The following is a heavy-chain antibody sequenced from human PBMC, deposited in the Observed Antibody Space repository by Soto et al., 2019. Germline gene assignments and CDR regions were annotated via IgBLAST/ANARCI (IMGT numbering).Heavy chain of an antibody. D-gene: IGHD2-15*01. CDR1: GFTFTRYA. J-gene: IGHJ4*02. CDR2: ISGRGDSA. Sequence: EVQLLESGGGMVQPGGSLRLSCAASGFTFTRYAMSWVRQAPGKWLEWVSVISGRGDSAYYLNSVKGRFTISRDNSKNRMYLHMNSLRAEDTAVYYCAKEEVGACFEGSSFSPDYWGQGALVSVSS. V-gene: IGHV3-23*01. CDR3: AKEEVGACFEGSSFSPDY.